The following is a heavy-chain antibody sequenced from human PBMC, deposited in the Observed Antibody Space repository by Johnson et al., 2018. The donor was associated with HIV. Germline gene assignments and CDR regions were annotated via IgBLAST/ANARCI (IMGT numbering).Heavy chain of an antibody. CDR2: INWNGGGT. V-gene: IGHV3-NL1*01. CDR1: GFTFSNYG. Sequence: QVQLVESGVGVVQPGRSLRLSCAASGFTFSNYGMHWVRQGPGKGLEWVSGINWNGGGTGYADSVKGRFTISRDNSKNTLYLQMKSLRAEDTAVYFCAKSGSRNYDFRSGYYSDGFDVWGQGTMVTVSS. J-gene: IGHJ3*01. CDR3: AKSGSRNYDFRSGYYSDGFDV. D-gene: IGHD3-3*01.